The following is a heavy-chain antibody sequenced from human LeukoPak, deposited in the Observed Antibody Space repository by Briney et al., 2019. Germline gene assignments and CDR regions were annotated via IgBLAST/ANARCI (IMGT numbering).Heavy chain of an antibody. D-gene: IGHD2-21*02. V-gene: IGHV1-18*01. CDR3: ARGGSRVVTYGNFDY. CDR2: ISTYSGNT. Sequence: ASVKVSCKPSGYTFTSYAISWLRQAPGQGLEWMGWISTYSGNTNYAQKLQGRITMTIETSTSTAYMELRSLRSDDTAVYHCARGGSRVVTYGNFDYWGQGTLVTVSS. CDR1: GYTFTSYA. J-gene: IGHJ4*02.